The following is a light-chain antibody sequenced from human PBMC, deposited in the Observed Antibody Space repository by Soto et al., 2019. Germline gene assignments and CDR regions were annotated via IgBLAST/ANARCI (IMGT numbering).Light chain of an antibody. CDR2: GVS. CDR1: QSGSDSY. V-gene: IGKV3D-15*01. J-gene: IGKJ4*01. CDR3: QQYNNRPPLT. Sequence: EIVLTQSPGTLSLSPGERATLSCRASQSGSDSYLAWYQQKPGQPPRLIIYGVSSRGYGIPDRFSGSGSGTELTLTISSLQSEDFAVYYCQQYNNRPPLTFGGGTKVDIK.